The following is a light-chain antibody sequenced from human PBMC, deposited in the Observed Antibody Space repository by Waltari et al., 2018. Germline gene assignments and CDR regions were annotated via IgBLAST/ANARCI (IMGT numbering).Light chain of an antibody. Sequence: EIVMTQSPATLSVSPGERAILSCRASQSVTTNLAWYQQKPAQAPRLLIYGASTRATDIPARFSGSGSGTEFTLTISSLQSEDFAVYYCHQYNDGPPFNFGQGTKLEIK. CDR3: HQYNDGPPFN. CDR1: QSVTTN. J-gene: IGKJ2*01. CDR2: GAS. V-gene: IGKV3-15*01.